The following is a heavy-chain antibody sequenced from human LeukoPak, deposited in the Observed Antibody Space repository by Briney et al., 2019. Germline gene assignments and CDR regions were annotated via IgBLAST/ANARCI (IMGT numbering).Heavy chain of an antibody. V-gene: IGHV1-18*01. CDR2: ISAYNGNT. Sequence: ASVKVSCKASGYTFTSYGISWVRQAPGQGLEWMGWISAYNGNTNYAQKFQGRVTMTADTPTSTAYMELRSLRSDDTAVYYCAVGTRLAYAFDIWGQGTMVTVSS. CDR1: GYTFTSYG. CDR3: AVGTRLAYAFDI. J-gene: IGHJ3*02.